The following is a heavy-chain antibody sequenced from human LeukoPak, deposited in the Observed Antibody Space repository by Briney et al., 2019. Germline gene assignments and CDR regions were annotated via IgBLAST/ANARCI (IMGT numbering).Heavy chain of an antibody. CDR2: INPNSGGT. V-gene: IGHV1-2*06. CDR3: ARLTPGYYDFWSGQRPFDY. D-gene: IGHD3-3*01. CDR1: GYTFTGYY. J-gene: IGHJ4*02. Sequence: ASVKVSCKASGYTFTGYYMHWVRQAPGQGLEWLGRINPNSGGTNYAQKFQGRVNMTRDTSISTAYRELSRLRSDDTAVYYCARLTPGYYDFWSGQRPFDYWGQGTLVTVSS.